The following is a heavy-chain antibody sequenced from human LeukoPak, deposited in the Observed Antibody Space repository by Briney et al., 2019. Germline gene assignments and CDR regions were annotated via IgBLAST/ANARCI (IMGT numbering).Heavy chain of an antibody. D-gene: IGHD3-10*01. Sequence: TGGSLRLSCVASGFTFSSNGMHWVRQAPGKGLGWISSIRSSSSYIYYADSVKGRFTISRDNAKNSLYLQMNRLRAEDTAVYYCAASFYGSGSYFHADYWGQGTLVTVSS. V-gene: IGHV3-21*01. J-gene: IGHJ4*02. CDR2: IRSSSSYI. CDR1: GFTFSSNG. CDR3: AASFYGSGSYFHADY.